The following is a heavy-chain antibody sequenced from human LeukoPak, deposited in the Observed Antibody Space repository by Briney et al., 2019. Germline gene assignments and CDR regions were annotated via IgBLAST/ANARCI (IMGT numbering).Heavy chain of an antibody. Sequence: GGSLRLSCAASGFTFSSYAMSWVRQAPGKGLEWVSAISGSGGSTYYADSVKGRFTISRGNSKNTLYLQMNSLRAEDTAVYYCAKDLSMYSSPEGYWGQGTLVTVSS. CDR1: GFTFSSYA. CDR2: ISGSGGST. D-gene: IGHD5-18*01. J-gene: IGHJ4*02. CDR3: AKDLSMYSSPEGY. V-gene: IGHV3-23*01.